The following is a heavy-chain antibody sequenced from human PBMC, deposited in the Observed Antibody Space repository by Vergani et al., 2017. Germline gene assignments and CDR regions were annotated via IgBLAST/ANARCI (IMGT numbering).Heavy chain of an antibody. CDR3: AKVPYGSGSFTPLYYYYYGMDV. V-gene: IGHV3-30*18. J-gene: IGHJ6*02. Sequence: VQLLESGGGLVQPGGSLRLSCAASGFTFSSYGMHWVRQAPGKGLEWVAVISYDGSNKYYADSVKGRFTISRDNSKNTLYLQMNSLRAEDTAVYYCAKVPYGSGSFTPLYYYYYGMDVWGQGTTVTVSS. CDR2: ISYDGSNK. D-gene: IGHD3-10*01. CDR1: GFTFSSYG.